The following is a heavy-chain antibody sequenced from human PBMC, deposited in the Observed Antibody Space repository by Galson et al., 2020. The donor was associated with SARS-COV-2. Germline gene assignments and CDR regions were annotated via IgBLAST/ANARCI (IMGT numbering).Heavy chain of an antibody. V-gene: IGHV4-38-2*02. CDR3: ARGRSADH. J-gene: IGHJ4*02. CDR1: GYSISSGYY. Sequence: SETLSLTCSVSGYSISSGYYWAWLRQPPGKGLECIGYSHHSGSTFYNPSLKSRATIYVDTSKNGFSLRLTSVTAADTAVYYCARGRSADHWGQGTLVTVSS. CDR2: SHHSGST. D-gene: IGHD3-3*01.